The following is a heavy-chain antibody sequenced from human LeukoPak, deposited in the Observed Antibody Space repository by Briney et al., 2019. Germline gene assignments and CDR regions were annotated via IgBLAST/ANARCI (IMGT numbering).Heavy chain of an antibody. V-gene: IGHV4-39*01. CDR2: IYYSGST. D-gene: IGHD2-21*01. J-gene: IGHJ4*02. Sequence: SETLSLTCTVSGGFISSSSYYWGWIRQPPGKGLEWIGSIYYSGSTYYNPSLKSRVTISVDTSKNQFSLKLSSVTAADTAVYYCARTVSAYCGGDCSDYWGQGTLVTVSS. CDR1: GGFISSSSYY. CDR3: ARTVSAYCGGDCSDY.